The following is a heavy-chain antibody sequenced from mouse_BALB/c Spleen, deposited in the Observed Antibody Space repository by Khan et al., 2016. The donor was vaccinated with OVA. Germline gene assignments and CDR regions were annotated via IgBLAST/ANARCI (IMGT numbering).Heavy chain of an antibody. J-gene: IGHJ4*01. CDR2: ISSGGHYS. V-gene: IGHV5-9-3*01. D-gene: IGHD2-2*01. Sequence: EVELVESGGSVVKPGGSLKLSCSASGFTFSSFAMSWVRQTPEKRLEWVATISSGGHYSFYPASVKGRFTISRDNARHTLYLLMSSLRSEDADMYYCARSLVDYYCMDYWGQGTSVTVSS. CDR3: ARSLVDYYCMDY. CDR1: GFTFSSFA.